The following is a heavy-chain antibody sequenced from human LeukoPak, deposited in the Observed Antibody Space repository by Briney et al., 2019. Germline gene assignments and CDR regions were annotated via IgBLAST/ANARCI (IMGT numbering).Heavy chain of an antibody. CDR2: INPYSGGT. CDR1: GYTFTGYY. Sequence: ASVKVSCKASGYTFTGYYMHWVRQAPGQGLEWMGWINPYSGGTNYAQKFQGRVTMTRDTSISTAYMELSRLRSDDTAVYYCALTEKKRPTKFLDYWGQGTLVTVSS. D-gene: IGHD5-12*01. V-gene: IGHV1-2*02. J-gene: IGHJ4*02. CDR3: ALTEKKRPTKFLDY.